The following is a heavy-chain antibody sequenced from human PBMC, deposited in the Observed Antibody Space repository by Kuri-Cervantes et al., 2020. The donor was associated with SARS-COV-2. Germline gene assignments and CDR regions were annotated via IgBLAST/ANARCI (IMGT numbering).Heavy chain of an antibody. CDR2: ISGSGGST. CDR1: GFTFSSYA. D-gene: IGHD1-1*01. CDR3: VRDGDHWNFDY. V-gene: IGHV3-23*01. J-gene: IGHJ4*02. Sequence: GESLKISCAASGFTFSSYAMSWVRQAPGKGLEWVSAISGSGGSTYYADSVKGRFTISRDNSKNTLYLQMNSLRAEDPAVYYCVRDGDHWNFDYWGQGTLVTVSS.